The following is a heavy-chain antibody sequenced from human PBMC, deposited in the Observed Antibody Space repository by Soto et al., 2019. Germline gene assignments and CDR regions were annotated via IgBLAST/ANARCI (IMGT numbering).Heavy chain of an antibody. Sequence: GGSLRLSCAASGFTFSTYWMHWVRQGPGKGLVWVSRIGGGGTRTNYADYVRGRFTVSRDNAKSTLYLQINSLTAEDTSVYYCARGTLTSIDMVDYWGQGTLVTVSS. CDR1: GFTFSTYW. D-gene: IGHD2-21*01. J-gene: IGHJ4*02. CDR2: IGGGGTRT. V-gene: IGHV3-74*01. CDR3: ARGTLTSIDMVDY.